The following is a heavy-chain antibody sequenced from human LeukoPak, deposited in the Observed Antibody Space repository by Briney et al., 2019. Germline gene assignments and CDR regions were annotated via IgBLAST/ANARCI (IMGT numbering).Heavy chain of an antibody. CDR2: ISWNSGSI. CDR1: GFTFDDHA. D-gene: IGHD6-19*01. CDR3: AKSIAVDNWFDP. J-gene: IGHJ5*02. V-gene: IGHV3-9*01. Sequence: GGSLRLSCAASGFTFDDHAMHWVRQAPGKGLEWVSGISWNSGSIGYADSVKGRFTISRDNAKNSLYLQMNSLRAEDTALYYCAKSIAVDNWFDPWGQGTLVTVSS.